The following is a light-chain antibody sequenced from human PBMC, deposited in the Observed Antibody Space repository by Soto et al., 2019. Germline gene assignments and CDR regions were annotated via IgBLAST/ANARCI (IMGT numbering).Light chain of an antibody. J-gene: IGLJ3*02. V-gene: IGLV2-14*01. CDR2: GAS. Sequence: QSVLTQPASVSGSPGQSITISCTGTSSDVGYYDYVSWYQQHPGKAPKLLIYGASDRPSGVSNRFSGSKSGDTASLTISGLQPEDEADYYCSSYTTSTTWLFGGGTKLTVL. CDR1: SSDVGYYDY. CDR3: SSYTTSTTWL.